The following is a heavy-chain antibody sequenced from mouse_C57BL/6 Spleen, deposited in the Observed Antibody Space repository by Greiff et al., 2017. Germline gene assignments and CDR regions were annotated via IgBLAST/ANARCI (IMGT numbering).Heavy chain of an antibody. Sequence: VQLQQSGAELVKPGASVKMSCKASGYTFTSYWITWVKQRPGKGLEWIGDIYPGSGSTNYNEKFKSKATLTVDTASSTAYMQLSSLTSEDSAVYYCSSRFEYYGSSYAMDYWGQGTSVTVSS. V-gene: IGHV1-55*01. CDR2: IYPGSGST. CDR1: GYTFTSYW. CDR3: SSRFEYYGSSYAMDY. J-gene: IGHJ4*01. D-gene: IGHD1-1*01.